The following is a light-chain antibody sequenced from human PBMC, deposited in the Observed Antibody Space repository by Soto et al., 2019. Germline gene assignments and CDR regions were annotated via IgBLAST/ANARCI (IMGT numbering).Light chain of an antibody. J-gene: IGLJ1*01. CDR2: DNS. CDR3: QSYDNSLSGSYV. V-gene: IGLV1-40*01. Sequence: QSVLTQPTSVSGAPGQRVTISCTGNSSNIGAGYEVHWYQQLPGIAPKLLIYDNSNRPSGVPDRFSGSKSGTSASLAITGLQTEDEADYYCQSYDNSLSGSYVFGTGTKVTVL. CDR1: SSNIGAGYE.